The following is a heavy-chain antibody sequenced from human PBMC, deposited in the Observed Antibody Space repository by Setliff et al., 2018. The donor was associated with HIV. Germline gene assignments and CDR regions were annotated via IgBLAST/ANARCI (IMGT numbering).Heavy chain of an antibody. CDR1: GGTFSSYA. CDR3: ARAGGGATDQAFDI. CDR2: IDPNGGAT. Sequence: GASVKVSCKASGGTFSSYAISWVRQAPGQGLEWLGIIDPNGGATNNAQKLQGRLTVTTDTSTSTLYMELSNLRSDDTAVYYCARAGGGATDQAFDIWGQGTMVTV. V-gene: IGHV1-46*01. D-gene: IGHD2-2*01. J-gene: IGHJ3*02.